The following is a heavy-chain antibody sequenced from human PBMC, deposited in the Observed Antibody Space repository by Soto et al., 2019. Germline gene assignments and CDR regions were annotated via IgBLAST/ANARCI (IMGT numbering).Heavy chain of an antibody. Sequence: ASVKVSCKASGYTFIDYYMHWVRQAPGQGFEWLGRTSPKSGATNYAQKFQGRVTMTWDTSLNTAYMELSSLISEDTAVYYCARPPGYISDWYYFDLWGQ. CDR3: ARPPGYISDWYYFDL. CDR1: GYTFIDYY. D-gene: IGHD3-9*01. J-gene: IGHJ4*01. CDR2: TSPKSGAT. V-gene: IGHV1-2*02.